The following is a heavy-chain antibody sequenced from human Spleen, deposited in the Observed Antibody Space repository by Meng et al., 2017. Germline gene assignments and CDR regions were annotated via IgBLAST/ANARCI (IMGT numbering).Heavy chain of an antibody. V-gene: IGHV3-73*01. CDR1: GFIFSGSD. J-gene: IGHJ3*02. CDR2: IITKTNNYAT. Sequence: GESLKISCAASGFIFSGSDIHWVRQASGKGLEWVGRIITKTNNYATAYAASVKGRFTISRDDSKNTAYLQMKSLRSEDTALYYCTVYISGHMWGQGTMVTVSS. D-gene: IGHD6-19*01. CDR3: TVYISGHM.